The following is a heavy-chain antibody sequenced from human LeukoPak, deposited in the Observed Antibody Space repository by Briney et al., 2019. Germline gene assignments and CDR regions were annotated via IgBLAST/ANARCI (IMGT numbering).Heavy chain of an antibody. CDR2: ITSDGSTS. Sequence: PGGSLRHSCAASGFTFRSWHMYWVRQRPGKGLEWLCRITSDGSTSYYADSVRGRFTISRDNAKNTLYLQMNSLTDEDTAVYYCASPKPYYWDKGTLVTVSS. CDR1: GFTFRSWH. V-gene: IGHV3-74*01. J-gene: IGHJ4*02. CDR3: ASPKPYY.